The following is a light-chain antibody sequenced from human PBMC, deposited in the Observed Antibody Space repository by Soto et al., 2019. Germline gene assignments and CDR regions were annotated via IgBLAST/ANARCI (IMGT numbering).Light chain of an antibody. CDR2: DAS. V-gene: IGKV3-20*01. CDR1: QPVNNGY. Sequence: DMVLTQSPGTLSLSPVEGPTLSCRPSQPVNNGYLAWYQHKPGQAPRLLIFDASTRATGIPDRFSGSGSGTDFTLTISGLDPEDFAVYYCQVYGISPKTFGQGTKVDIK. J-gene: IGKJ1*01. CDR3: QVYGISPKT.